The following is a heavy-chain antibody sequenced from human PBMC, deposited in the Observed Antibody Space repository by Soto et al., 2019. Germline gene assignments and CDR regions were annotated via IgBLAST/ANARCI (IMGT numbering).Heavy chain of an antibody. CDR2: LYDVDGT. V-gene: IGHV3-53*01. J-gene: IGHJ4*02. CDR1: GLTVSGKKY. D-gene: IGHD3-16*01. CDR3: ASWHEREHAYDV. Sequence: GGSLRLSCAAFGLTVSGKKYVAWVRQAPGKGLEWISALYDVDGTYYADSVKGRFTTSSDSSKTTVYLQMNGLRPDDTAVYYCASWHEREHAYDVWGQGILVTVSS.